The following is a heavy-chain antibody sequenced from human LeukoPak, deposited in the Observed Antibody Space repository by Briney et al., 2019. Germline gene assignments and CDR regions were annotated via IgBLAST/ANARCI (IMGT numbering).Heavy chain of an antibody. CDR1: GFTFSSYV. Sequence: PGGSLRLSCAASGFTFSSYVMSWVRQAPGKGLEWVSGISGSGGSTYYADSVKGRFTISRENAKNSLYLQMNNLRAGDTAVYYCARGNYYDSSGYPNWFDPWGQGTLVTVSS. D-gene: IGHD3-22*01. CDR2: ISGSGGST. V-gene: IGHV3-23*01. CDR3: ARGNYYDSSGYPNWFDP. J-gene: IGHJ5*02.